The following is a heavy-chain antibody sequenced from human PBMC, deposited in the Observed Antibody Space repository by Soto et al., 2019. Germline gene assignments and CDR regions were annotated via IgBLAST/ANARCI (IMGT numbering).Heavy chain of an antibody. J-gene: IGHJ4*02. D-gene: IGHD1-26*01. CDR1: GGSISSISYY. V-gene: IGHV4-39*01. CDR2: IYYSGST. CDR3: ARQGEEGLSYYFDY. Sequence: SETLSLTSTVSGGSISSISYYWGWIRQPPGKGLEWIGSIYYSGSTYYNPSLKSRVTISVDTSKNQFSLKLSSVTAADTAVYYCARQGEEGLSYYFDYWGQGTLVTVSS.